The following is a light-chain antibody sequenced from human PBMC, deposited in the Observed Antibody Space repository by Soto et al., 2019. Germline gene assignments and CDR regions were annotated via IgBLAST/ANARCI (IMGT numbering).Light chain of an antibody. CDR2: KAS. Sequence: DIQMTQSPSTLSASVGGRVTITCRASQPIRSFLAWYQQRPGKAPKLLIFKASNLKSGVPSRFSGSGSGTEFTLTINGLQPVDFATYYCQQYNPYSAWTFGQGTKVDI. V-gene: IGKV1-5*03. CDR1: QPIRSF. J-gene: IGKJ1*01. CDR3: QQYNPYSAWT.